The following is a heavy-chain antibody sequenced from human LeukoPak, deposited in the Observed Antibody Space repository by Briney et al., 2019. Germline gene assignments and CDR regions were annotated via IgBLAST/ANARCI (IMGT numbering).Heavy chain of an antibody. J-gene: IGHJ4*02. D-gene: IGHD4-17*01. CDR3: AKERLGGNYGDYAVDY. V-gene: IGHV3-23*01. CDR2: VSGSGDGT. CDR1: GFTFTSYA. Sequence: GGSLRLSCAASGFTFTSYAMSWVRQTPGKGLEWVSSVSGSGDGTYYAHSVKGRFTISRDNSKKTLDLHMDSLRAEDTAVYYCAKERLGGNYGDYAVDYWGQGTMVAVSS.